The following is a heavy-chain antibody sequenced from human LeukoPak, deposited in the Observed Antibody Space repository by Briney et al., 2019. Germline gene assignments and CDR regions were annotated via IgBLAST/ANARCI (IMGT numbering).Heavy chain of an antibody. CDR1: GDSFSSNTAA. Sequence: SQTLSLTCALSGDSFSSNTAAWSWIRQSPSRGLEWLGRTYYRSKWNHQYAESVKSRITINADTSKNQFSLQLNSVTPDDTAVYYCARDPSGDQGFDCWGQGTLVTVSS. D-gene: IGHD3-10*01. CDR3: ARDPSGDQGFDC. V-gene: IGHV6-1*01. CDR2: TYYRSKWNH. J-gene: IGHJ5*01.